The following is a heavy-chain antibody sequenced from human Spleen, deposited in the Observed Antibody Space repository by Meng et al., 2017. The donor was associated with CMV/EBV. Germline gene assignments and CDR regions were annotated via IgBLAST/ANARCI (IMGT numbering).Heavy chain of an antibody. V-gene: IGHV3-30*04. CDR1: GFTFTAYV. D-gene: IGHD3-10*01. Sequence: GESLKISCAASGFTFTAYVLHWVRQAPGKGLEWVAVTSPDEEIKFYADSVRGRFTISRDNSKNMLYLQLNGLRPDDTAIYYCARDPILAAPDYFDYWGQGTVVTVSS. J-gene: IGHJ4*02. CDR3: ARDPILAAPDYFDY. CDR2: TSPDEEIK.